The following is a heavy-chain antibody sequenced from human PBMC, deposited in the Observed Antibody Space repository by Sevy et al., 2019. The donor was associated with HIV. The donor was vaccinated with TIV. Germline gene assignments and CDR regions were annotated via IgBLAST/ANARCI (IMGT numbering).Heavy chain of an antibody. D-gene: IGHD3-10*01. CDR3: ARERRSSGIDY. V-gene: IGHV3-33*01. CDR1: GFAFSTYG. Sequence: GGSLRLSCTASGFAFSTYGMHWVRQAPGKGLEWVAIIWYEGINKGYAEPVKGRFTISRDNSKNTLYLQMNSLRVDDTAVYYCARERRSSGIDYWGQGTLVTVSS. J-gene: IGHJ4*01. CDR2: IWYEGINK.